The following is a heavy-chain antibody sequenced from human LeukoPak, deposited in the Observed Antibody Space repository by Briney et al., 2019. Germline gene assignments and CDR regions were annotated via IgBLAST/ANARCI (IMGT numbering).Heavy chain of an antibody. CDR2: ISVYNGNT. Sequence: ASVKVSCKASGYTFTNFGISWVRQAPGQGLEWMGWISVYNGNTNYAEKVQGRVTMTADTSTRTAYMELRSLRSDNTAVYYCARAGGWAREDYKGEAFDIWGQGTKVTVSS. J-gene: IGHJ3*02. D-gene: IGHD6-19*01. V-gene: IGHV1-18*01. CDR3: ARAGGWAREDYKGEAFDI. CDR1: GYTFTNFG.